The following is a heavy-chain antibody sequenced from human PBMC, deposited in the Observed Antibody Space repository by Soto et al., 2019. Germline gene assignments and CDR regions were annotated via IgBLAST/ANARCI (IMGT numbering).Heavy chain of an antibody. J-gene: IGHJ4*02. V-gene: IGHV4-34*01. CDR2: INHSGST. CDR3: ARGKYDSNLLNYFDY. CDR1: GGSFSGYY. Sequence: SETLSLTCAVYGGSFSGYYWSWIRQPPGKGLEWIGEINHSGSTNYNPSLKSRVTISVDTSKNQFSLKLSSVTAADTAVYYCARGKYDSNLLNYFDYWGQGTLVTVSS. D-gene: IGHD3-22*01.